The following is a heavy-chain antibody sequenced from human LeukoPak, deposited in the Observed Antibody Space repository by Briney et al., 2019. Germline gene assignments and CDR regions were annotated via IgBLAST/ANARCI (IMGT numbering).Heavy chain of an antibody. CDR1: GYTFTGYY. J-gene: IGHJ4*02. CDR3: ARSLYDILTGYYPGFDY. Sequence: ASVKVSCKASGYTFTGYYMHWVRQAPGQGLEWMGIINPSGGSTSYAQKFQGRVTMTRDTSTSTVYMELSSLRSEDTAVYYCARSLYDILTGYYPGFDYWGQGTLVTVSS. CDR2: INPSGGST. D-gene: IGHD3-9*01. V-gene: IGHV1-46*01.